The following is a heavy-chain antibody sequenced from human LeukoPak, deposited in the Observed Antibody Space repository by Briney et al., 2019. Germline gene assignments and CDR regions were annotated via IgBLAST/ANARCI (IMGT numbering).Heavy chain of an antibody. Sequence: ASVKVSCKASGYTFTSYDINWVRQATGQGLEWMGWMNPNSGNTGYAQKFQGRVTMTRNTSISTAYMELSSLRSEDTAVYYCARGFIAARRKNWFDPWGQGTLVTVSS. CDR2: MNPNSGNT. CDR1: GYTFTSYD. D-gene: IGHD6-6*01. J-gene: IGHJ5*02. V-gene: IGHV1-8*01. CDR3: ARGFIAARRKNWFDP.